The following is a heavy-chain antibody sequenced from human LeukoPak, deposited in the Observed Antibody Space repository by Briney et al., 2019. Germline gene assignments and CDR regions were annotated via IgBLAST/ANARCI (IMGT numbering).Heavy chain of an antibody. V-gene: IGHV1-18*01. CDR1: GYTFTNYG. CDR3: ARDRRSSTSCYIFDY. J-gene: IGHJ4*02. Sequence: ASVKVSCKASGYTFTNYGINWVRQAPGQGLEWMGWISAYNGNTNYAQKLQGRVTMTTDTSTSTVYMELSSLRSEDTAVYYCARDRRSSTSCYIFDYWGQGTLVTVSS. D-gene: IGHD2-2*02. CDR2: ISAYNGNT.